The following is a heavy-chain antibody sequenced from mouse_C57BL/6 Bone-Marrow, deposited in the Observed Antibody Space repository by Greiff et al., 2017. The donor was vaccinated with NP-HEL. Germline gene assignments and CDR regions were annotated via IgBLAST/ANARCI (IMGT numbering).Heavy chain of an antibody. V-gene: IGHV14-4*01. D-gene: IGHD1-1*01. CDR2: IDPENGDT. Sequence: EVQLQQSGAELVGPGASVKLSCTASGFNIKDDYMHWVKQRPEQGLEWIGWIDPENGDTEYASKFQGKATITADTSSNTAYLQLSSLTSEDTAVYYCTTFITTVVEGFDYWGQGTTLTVSS. J-gene: IGHJ2*01. CDR3: TTFITTVVEGFDY. CDR1: GFNIKDDY.